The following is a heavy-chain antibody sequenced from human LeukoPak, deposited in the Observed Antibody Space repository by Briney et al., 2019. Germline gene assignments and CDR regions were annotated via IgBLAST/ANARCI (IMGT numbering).Heavy chain of an antibody. D-gene: IGHD3-22*01. CDR2: INSDGSST. J-gene: IGHJ2*01. V-gene: IGHV3-74*01. Sequence: GSLRLSCAASGFTFSSYWMHWVGQAPGKGLVWVSRINSDGSSTSYAASVKGRFTISRDNAKNTLYLQMNSLRAEDTAVYYCARGYYDSSGYLWYFDLWGRGTLVTVSS. CDR1: GFTFSSYW. CDR3: ARGYYDSSGYLWYFDL.